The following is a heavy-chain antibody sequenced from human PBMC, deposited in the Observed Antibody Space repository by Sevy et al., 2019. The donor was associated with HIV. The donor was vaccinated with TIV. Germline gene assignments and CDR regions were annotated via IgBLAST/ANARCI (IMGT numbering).Heavy chain of an antibody. CDR1: GFTFNRYW. CDR3: ARIATGHTFGLPDF. Sequence: GGSLRLSCAASGFTFNRYWMHWVRQAPGKGPVWLARIDGDGGATTYTDSVKGRFTISRDNAQDTLYLQMNSLRTEDTAIYYCARIATGHTFGLPDFWGQGTLVTVSS. D-gene: IGHD1-1*01. V-gene: IGHV3-74*01. J-gene: IGHJ4*02. CDR2: IDGDGGAT.